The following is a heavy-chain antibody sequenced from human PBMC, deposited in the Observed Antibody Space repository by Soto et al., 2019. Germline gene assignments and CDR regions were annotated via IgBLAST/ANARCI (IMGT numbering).Heavy chain of an antibody. V-gene: IGHV3-11*01. CDR2: ISSSGSTI. CDR3: ARADCSSTSCYKIYYYYGMDV. Sequence: GGSLRLSCAASGFTFSDYYMSWIRQAPGKGLEWVSYISSSGSTIYYADSVKGRFTISRDNAKNSLYLQMNSLRAEDTAVYYCARADCSSTSCYKIYYYYGMDVWGQGTTVTVSS. D-gene: IGHD2-2*02. CDR1: GFTFSDYY. J-gene: IGHJ6*02.